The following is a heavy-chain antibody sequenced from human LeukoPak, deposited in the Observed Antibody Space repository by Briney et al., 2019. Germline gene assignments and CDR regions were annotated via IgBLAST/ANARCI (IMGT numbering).Heavy chain of an antibody. CDR1: GFTFVNYA. J-gene: IGHJ4*02. V-gene: IGHV3-23*01. D-gene: IGHD2-15*01. CDR2: IINTGGDT. Sequence: GGSLRLSCAASGFTFVNYAMTWVRQAPGKGLQFVSTIINTGGDTYYADSVKGRFTISRDNSKNTLYLQMSSLRVEDTAIYYCAKGHVATGSLYYFDFWGQGTLVTVSS. CDR3: AKGHVATGSLYYFDF.